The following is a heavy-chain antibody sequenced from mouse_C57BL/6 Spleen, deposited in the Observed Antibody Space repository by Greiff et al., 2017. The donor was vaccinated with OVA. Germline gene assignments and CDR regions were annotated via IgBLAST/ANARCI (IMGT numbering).Heavy chain of an antibody. CDR2: VHPNNDDT. D-gene: IGHD2-13*01. Sequence: VQGVESGAELVKPGASVKMSCKASGYTFTTYPIEWMKQNHGKSLEWIGNVHPNNDDTKYNEKFKGKATLTVEKASSTVYVELSRITSDDSAVYYCAKCNDDYDYAMDYWGQGTSVTVSS. J-gene: IGHJ4*01. V-gene: IGHV1-47*01. CDR3: AKCNDDYDYAMDY. CDR1: GYTFTTYP.